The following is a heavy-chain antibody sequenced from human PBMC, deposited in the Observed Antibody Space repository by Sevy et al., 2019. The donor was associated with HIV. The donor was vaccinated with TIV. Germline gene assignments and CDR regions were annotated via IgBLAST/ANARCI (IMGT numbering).Heavy chain of an antibody. Sequence: GGSLRLSFAASGFTFSSYAMHWVRQAPGKGLEWVAVISYDGSNKYYADSVKGRFTISRDNSKNTLYLQMNSLRAEDTAVYYCASLELLDAFDIWGQGTMVTVSS. CDR3: ASLELLDAFDI. D-gene: IGHD1-26*01. J-gene: IGHJ3*02. CDR1: GFTFSSYA. CDR2: ISYDGSNK. V-gene: IGHV3-30-3*01.